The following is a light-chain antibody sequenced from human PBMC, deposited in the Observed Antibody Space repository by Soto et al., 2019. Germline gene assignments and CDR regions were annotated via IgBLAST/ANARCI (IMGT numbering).Light chain of an antibody. Sequence: EILLTQSPGTLSLSPGERATLFCRASQSVTSTYLAWYQQKPGQAPKVLIYRASSRATGILDRFSGSGSGTDFTLTISRLEPEDFAVYYCQQYGSSPLTFGGGTKVDI. V-gene: IGKV3-20*01. CDR1: QSVTSTY. J-gene: IGKJ4*01. CDR2: RAS. CDR3: QQYGSSPLT.